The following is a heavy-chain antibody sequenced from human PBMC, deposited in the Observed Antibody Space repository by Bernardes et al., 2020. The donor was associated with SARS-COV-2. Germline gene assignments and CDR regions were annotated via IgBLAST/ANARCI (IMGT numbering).Heavy chain of an antibody. J-gene: IGHJ3*02. V-gene: IGHV1-24*01. CDR3: ATRWRGVGGATRDDAFDI. Sequence: SVKVSCKVSGFTLTDLSMHWVRQAPGKGLEWMGGFDPEDVETFYAQEFQGRVTMTEDTSADTAYMDLSSLRSEDTAVYYCATRWRGVGGATRDDAFDIWGQGTVVSVSS. D-gene: IGHD1-26*01. CDR1: GFTLTDLS. CDR2: FDPEDVET.